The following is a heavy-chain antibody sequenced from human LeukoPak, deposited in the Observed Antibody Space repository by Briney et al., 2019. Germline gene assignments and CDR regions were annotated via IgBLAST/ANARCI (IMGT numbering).Heavy chain of an antibody. CDR2: SHYSGST. CDR3: ARGLAAAYDYNWFDP. CDR1: GGSIRSHY. D-gene: IGHD5-12*01. J-gene: IGHJ5*02. V-gene: IGHV4-59*11. Sequence: SETLSLTCTVSGGSIRSHYWSWIRQPPGKGLEWIVNSHYSGSTNYNPSLKSRLTISVDSSKNQFSLKLRSVTAADTAVYYCARGLAAAYDYNWFDPWGQGTLITVSS.